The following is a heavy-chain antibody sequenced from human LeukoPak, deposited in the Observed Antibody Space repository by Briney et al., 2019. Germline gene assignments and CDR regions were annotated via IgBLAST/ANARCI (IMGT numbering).Heavy chain of an antibody. V-gene: IGHV3-74*01. CDR3: ARGGDGGNSLDY. Sequence: TGGSLRLSCAGSGFTFSRYWMYWVRQGAGKGLEWVSRIYIDGTSTSYADSVRGRFTISRDNAKNTLYLQMNSLRAEDTAVYYCARGGDGGNSLDYRGQGALITVSS. CDR2: IYIDGTST. D-gene: IGHD4-23*01. CDR1: GFTFSRYW. J-gene: IGHJ4*02.